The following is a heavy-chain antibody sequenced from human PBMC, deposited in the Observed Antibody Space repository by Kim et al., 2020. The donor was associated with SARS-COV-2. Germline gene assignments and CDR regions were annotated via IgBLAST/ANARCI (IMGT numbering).Heavy chain of an antibody. D-gene: IGHD1-1*01. V-gene: IGHV4-61*01. Sequence: SETLSLTCTVSGGSVSSGSYYWSWIRQPPGKGLEWIGYIYYSGSTNYNPSLMSRVTISVDTSKNQFSLKLSSVTAAATAVYYCARGYAGTHGGIDYWGQG. CDR1: GGSVSSGSYY. J-gene: IGHJ4*02. CDR2: IYYSGST. CDR3: ARGYAGTHGGIDY.